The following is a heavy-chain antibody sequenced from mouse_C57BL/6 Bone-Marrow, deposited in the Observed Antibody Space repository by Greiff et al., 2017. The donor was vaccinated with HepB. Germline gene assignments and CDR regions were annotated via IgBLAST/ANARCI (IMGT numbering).Heavy chain of an antibody. CDR2: IDPENGDT. Sequence: EVQLVESGAELVRPGASVKLSCTASGFNIKDDYMHWVKQRPEQGLEWIGWIDPENGDTEYASKFQGKATITADTSSNTAYLQLSSLTSEDTAVYYCTTWTIGGLFDYWGQGTTLTVSS. CDR3: TTWTIGGLFDY. D-gene: IGHD2-14*01. V-gene: IGHV14-4*01. CDR1: GFNIKDDY. J-gene: IGHJ2*01.